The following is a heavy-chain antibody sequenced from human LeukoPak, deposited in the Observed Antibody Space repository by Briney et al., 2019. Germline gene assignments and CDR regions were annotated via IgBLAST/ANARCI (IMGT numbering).Heavy chain of an antibody. Sequence: PSQTLSLTCTVSGGSISSGSYYWSWIRQPAGKGLEWIGRIYTSGSTNYNPSLKSRVTISVDTSKNQFSLKLSSVTAADTAVYYRARGGGSRDGYNFDYWGQGTLVTVSS. CDR2: IYTSGST. CDR1: GGSISSGSYY. D-gene: IGHD5-24*01. CDR3: ARGGGSRDGYNFDY. J-gene: IGHJ4*02. V-gene: IGHV4-61*02.